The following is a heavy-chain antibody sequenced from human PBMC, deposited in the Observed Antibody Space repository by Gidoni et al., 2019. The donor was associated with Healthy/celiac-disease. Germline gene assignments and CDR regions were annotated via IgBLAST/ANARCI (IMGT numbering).Heavy chain of an antibody. CDR2: INWNGGST. CDR1: GFTFDDYG. CDR3: ARLDKLVFYFDY. Sequence: EVQLVESGGGVVRPGGSLRPACAAPGFTFDDYGMSWARQAPRKGLEWVSGINWNGGSTGYADSVKGRFTISRDNAKNSLYLQMNSLRAEDTALYYCARLDKLVFYFDYWGQGTLVTVSS. V-gene: IGHV3-20*04. J-gene: IGHJ4*02. D-gene: IGHD6-6*01.